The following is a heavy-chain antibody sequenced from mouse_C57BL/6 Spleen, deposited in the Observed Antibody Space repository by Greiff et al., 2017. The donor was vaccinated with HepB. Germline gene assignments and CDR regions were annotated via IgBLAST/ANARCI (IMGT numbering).Heavy chain of an antibody. J-gene: IGHJ4*01. V-gene: IGHV5-17*01. CDR3: ARRSTMVTTGAMDY. CDR2: ISSGSSTI. CDR1: GFTFSDYG. D-gene: IGHD2-2*01. Sequence: EVQLVESGGGLVKPGGSLKLSCAASGFTFSDYGMHWVRQAPEKGLEWVAYISSGSSTIYYADTVKGRFTISRDNAKNTLFLQMTSLRSEYTAMYYCARRSTMVTTGAMDYWGQGTSVTVSS.